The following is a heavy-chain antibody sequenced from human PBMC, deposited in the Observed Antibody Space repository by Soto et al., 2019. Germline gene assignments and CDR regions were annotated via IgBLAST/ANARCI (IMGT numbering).Heavy chain of an antibody. CDR1: GGSFSGYY. CDR3: ARNGMDV. J-gene: IGHJ6*02. CDR2: INHSGST. Sequence: SETLSLTCAVYGGSFSGYYWSWIRQPPGKGLEWIGEINHSGSTNYNPSLRSRVTISVDTSKNQFSLKLSSVTAADTAVYYCARNGMDVWGQGTTVTVSS. V-gene: IGHV4-34*01.